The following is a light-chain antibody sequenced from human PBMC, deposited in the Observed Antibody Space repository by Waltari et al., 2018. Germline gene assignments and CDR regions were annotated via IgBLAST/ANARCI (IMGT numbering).Light chain of an antibody. CDR3: SMYMGSGVWV. CDR1: SGSVPSTSY. Sequence: QTVVTQEPSLSVSPGGTVPLTCALSSGSVPSTSYPTWYQQTPGPPPRTLVYKGISRSSGVPDRFSGSILGNTAALTITGAQADDESDYYCSMYMGSGVWVFGGGTKLTVL. J-gene: IGLJ3*02. CDR2: KGI. V-gene: IGLV8-61*01.